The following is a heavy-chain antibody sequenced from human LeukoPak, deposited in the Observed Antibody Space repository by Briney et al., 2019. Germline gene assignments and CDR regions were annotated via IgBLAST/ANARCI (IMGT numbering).Heavy chain of an antibody. Sequence: PGGSLRLSCAASGFTFSSYAMNWVRQAPGKGLEWVSSISGSGGTTYYAGSVKGRFTISRDNSKNTLFLQMNSLRADDTAIYYCAKRDFWGQGTQVTVSS. CDR1: GFTFSSYA. CDR2: ISGSGGTT. J-gene: IGHJ4*02. CDR3: AKRDF. V-gene: IGHV3-23*01.